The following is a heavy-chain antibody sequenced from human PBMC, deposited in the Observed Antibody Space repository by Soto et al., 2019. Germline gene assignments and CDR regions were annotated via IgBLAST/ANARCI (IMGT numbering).Heavy chain of an antibody. CDR1: GFTFSSYS. J-gene: IGHJ6*02. V-gene: IGHV3-21*06. D-gene: IGHD1-1*01. CDR2: ISSSSSYI. Sequence: GGSLRLSCAASGFTFSSYSMNWVRHAPGKGLECVSSISSSSSYIYYADSVKGRTTISRDNTKNSLYLQINSLSAEATAMYYSARPVLQLERPEPSGYYGMDVWLQGTTVTVSS. CDR3: ARPVLQLERPEPSGYYGMDV.